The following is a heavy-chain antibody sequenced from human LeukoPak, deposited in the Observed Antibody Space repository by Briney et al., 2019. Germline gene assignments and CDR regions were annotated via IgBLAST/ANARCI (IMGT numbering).Heavy chain of an antibody. V-gene: IGHV4-59*01. CDR3: ARVRRDGYNSPDY. Sequence: SETLSLTCTVSSGSITSYYWSWIRQPPGRGLECIGYIYYSGSTYYKPSLKSRVTISVDTSKNQFSLKLSSVTAADTAVYYCARVRRDGYNSPDYWGQGTLVTVSS. J-gene: IGHJ4*02. CDR2: IYYSGST. CDR1: SGSITSYY. D-gene: IGHD5-24*01.